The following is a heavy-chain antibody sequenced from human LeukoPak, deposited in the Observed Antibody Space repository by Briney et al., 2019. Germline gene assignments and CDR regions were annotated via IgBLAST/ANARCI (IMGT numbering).Heavy chain of an antibody. CDR1: GDSINNSSHY. V-gene: IGHV4-39*01. CDR3: ARHYYDFWSGYPNNWFDP. Sequence: KPSETLSLTCTVSGDSINNSSHYWAWIRQPPGEGLEWIGTVYYSGSTYYNPSLKSRVTISVDTSKNQFSLKLSSVTAADTAVYYCARHYYDFWSGYPNNWFDPWGQGTLVTVSS. D-gene: IGHD3-3*01. CDR2: VYYSGST. J-gene: IGHJ5*02.